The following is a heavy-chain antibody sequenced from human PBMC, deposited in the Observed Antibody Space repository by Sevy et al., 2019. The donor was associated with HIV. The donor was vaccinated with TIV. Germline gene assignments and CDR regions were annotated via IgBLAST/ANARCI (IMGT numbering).Heavy chain of an antibody. CDR2: ISYDGSNK. V-gene: IGHV3-30-3*01. CDR3: ARETRSGNDAFDI. D-gene: IGHD1-26*01. CDR1: GFTFSSYD. Sequence: GGSLRLSCAASGFTFSSYDMHWVRQAPGKGLEWVAVISYDGSNKYYADSVKGRFTISRDNSKNTLYLQMNSLRAEDTAVYYCARETRSGNDAFDIWGQGTMVTVSS. J-gene: IGHJ3*02.